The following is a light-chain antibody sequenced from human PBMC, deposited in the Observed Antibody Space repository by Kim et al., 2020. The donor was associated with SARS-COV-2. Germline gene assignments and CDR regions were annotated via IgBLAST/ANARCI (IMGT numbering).Light chain of an antibody. V-gene: IGLV3-19*01. CDR1: SLRSYY. CDR2: GRN. Sequence: VALGQTVRITCQGDSLRSYYATWYQQKPRQAPVLVIYGRNNRPSGIPERFFGSTSGNTASLTISGAQAEDEADFYCQSRDSGGNVVFGGGTKLTVL. J-gene: IGLJ2*01. CDR3: QSRDSGGNVV.